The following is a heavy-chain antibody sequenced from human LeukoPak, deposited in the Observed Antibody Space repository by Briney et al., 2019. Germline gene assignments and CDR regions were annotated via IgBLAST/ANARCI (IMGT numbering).Heavy chain of an antibody. D-gene: IGHD3-10*01. CDR2: ISDSVTT. CDR3: AARGQGSSLAYFVY. J-gene: IGHJ4*02. CDR1: RASVSSGTFD. Sequence: SETLSLTCTVSRASVSSGTFDWSWIRQPPGKGLEWIGYISDSVTTKYSPSLMTRVTISGDTSKNQFSLKLRSVAAADTAVYYCAARGQGSSLAYFVYWGQGTLVTVSS. V-gene: IGHV4-61*01.